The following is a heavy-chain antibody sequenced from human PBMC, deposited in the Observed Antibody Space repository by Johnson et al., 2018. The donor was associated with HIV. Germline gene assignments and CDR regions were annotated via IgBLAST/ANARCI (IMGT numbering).Heavy chain of an antibody. CDR3: ARESTAWGGDYVGYGLDV. Sequence: VQLVESGGGVVRPGRSLRLSCAASGFTFDDYGMTWVRQPPGKGLEWVSHISSSGSTKYYADSVKGRFTISRDNAKKTLYLEMNSLRVDDTAVYYCARESTAWGGDYVGYGLDVWGQGTLVAVSS. D-gene: IGHD5-18*01. CDR2: ISSSGSTK. V-gene: IGHV3-48*04. J-gene: IGHJ3*01. CDR1: GFTFDDYG.